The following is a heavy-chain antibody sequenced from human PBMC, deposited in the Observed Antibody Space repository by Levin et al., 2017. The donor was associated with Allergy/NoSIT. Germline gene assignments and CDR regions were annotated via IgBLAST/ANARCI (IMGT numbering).Heavy chain of an antibody. CDR3: VRGPGYRIDY. CDR1: EFTFSSYW. CDR2: INKDGSTT. D-gene: IGHD3-9*01. V-gene: IGHV3-74*03. Sequence: QRGESLKISCAASEFTFSSYWMHWVRQAPGKGLMWVSNINKDGSTTKYADSVKGRFTISRDNAKDTVYLQMNSLRVEDTAMYYCVRGPGYRIDYWGQGILVTVSS. J-gene: IGHJ4*02.